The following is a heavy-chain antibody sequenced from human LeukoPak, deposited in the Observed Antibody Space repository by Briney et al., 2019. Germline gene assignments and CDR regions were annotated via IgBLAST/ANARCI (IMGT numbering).Heavy chain of an antibody. CDR2: IWYDGSNE. Sequence: GRSLRLSCAASGFTFSSYGMHWVRQAPGKGLEWVAVIWYDGSNEYYADSVKGRFTISRDNAKNTLYLHMNSLRAEDTAVYYCARVSYYGDYYHYWGQGTLVTVSS. D-gene: IGHD3-3*01. J-gene: IGHJ4*02. CDR3: ARVSYYGDYYHY. V-gene: IGHV3-33*01. CDR1: GFTFSSYG.